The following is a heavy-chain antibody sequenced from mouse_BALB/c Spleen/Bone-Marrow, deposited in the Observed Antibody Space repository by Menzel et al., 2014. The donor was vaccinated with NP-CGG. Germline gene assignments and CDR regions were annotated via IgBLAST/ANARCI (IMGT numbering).Heavy chain of an antibody. CDR1: GYSITSGYS. Sequence: EVQLVESGPALVKPSQSLSLTCTVTGYSITSGYSWHWIRQFPGNTLEWMGYIHYSGGTDYNPSLKSRISITRDTSKNQFFLQLNSVTTEDTATYYCARWNGYYAMDYWGQGTSVTVSS. D-gene: IGHD1-2*01. J-gene: IGHJ4*01. CDR2: IHYSGGT. CDR3: ARWNGYYAMDY. V-gene: IGHV3-1*02.